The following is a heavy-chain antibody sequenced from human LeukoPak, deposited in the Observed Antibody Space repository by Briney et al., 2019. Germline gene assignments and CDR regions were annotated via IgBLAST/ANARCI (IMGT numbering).Heavy chain of an antibody. CDR2: ISSSGRSI. D-gene: IGHD6-19*01. Sequence: PGGSLRLSCAASGFTFSSYEMNCVRQAPGKGLEWVSYISSSGRSIYYADSVKGRFTISRDNAKNSLYLQMNSLRAEDTAVYYCARDDSAWYAYWGPGTLVTVSS. CDR1: GFTFSSYE. J-gene: IGHJ4*02. V-gene: IGHV3-48*03. CDR3: ARDDSAWYAY.